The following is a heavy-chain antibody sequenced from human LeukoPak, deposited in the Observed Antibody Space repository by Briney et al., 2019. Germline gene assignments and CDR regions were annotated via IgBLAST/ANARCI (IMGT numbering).Heavy chain of an antibody. CDR2: INPNNGVT. D-gene: IGHD1-26*01. CDR1: GYTFTSYD. V-gene: IGHV1-2*03. Sequence: LAASVKVSCKASGYTFTSYDINWVRQATGQGLEWMGWINPNNGVTNHAQKFQGRVTMTRDTSISTVYMELSSLGSDDTAVYYCARDRSFRVTGILGATTSTNAFDFWGQGTLVTVSS. CDR3: ARDRSFRVTGILGATTSTNAFDF. J-gene: IGHJ3*01.